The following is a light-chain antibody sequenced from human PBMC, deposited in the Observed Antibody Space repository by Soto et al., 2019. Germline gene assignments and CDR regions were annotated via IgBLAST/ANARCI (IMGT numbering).Light chain of an antibody. V-gene: IGKV3-11*01. CDR3: QQRSNWS. CDR1: QSVSSS. CDR2: DAS. J-gene: IGKJ2*01. Sequence: EIVLTQSPATLSLSPGERATLSCRASQSVSSSLAWYQQKPGQAPRLLIYDASNRATGIPARFSGSGSGTDFSLTISSLEPEDIAVYYCQQRSNWSFGQGTKLEIK.